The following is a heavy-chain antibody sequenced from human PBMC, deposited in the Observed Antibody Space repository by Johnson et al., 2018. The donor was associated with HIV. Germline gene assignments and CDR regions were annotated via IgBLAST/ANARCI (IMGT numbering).Heavy chain of an antibody. J-gene: IGHJ3*02. D-gene: IGHD1-26*01. V-gene: IGHV3-11*01. CDR2: ISSSGSTI. Sequence: QVQLVESGGGLVKPGGSLRLSCAASGFTFSDYYMSWIRQAPGKGLEWVSYISSSGSTIYYADSVKGRFTISRDNAKNSLYLQMNSLRAEDTAVFNCARTSEWATYQDAFDIWGQGTMVSVSS. CDR1: GFTFSDYY. CDR3: ARTSEWATYQDAFDI.